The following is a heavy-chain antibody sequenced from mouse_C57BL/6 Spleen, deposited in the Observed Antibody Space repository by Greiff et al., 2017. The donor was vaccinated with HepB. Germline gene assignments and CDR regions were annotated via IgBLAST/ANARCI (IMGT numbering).Heavy chain of an antibody. V-gene: IGHV1-50*01. CDR2: IDPSDSYT. CDR3: ARSDYYGFDY. D-gene: IGHD1-1*01. Sequence: QVQLQQPGAELVKPGASVKLSCKASGYTFTSYWMQWVKQRPGQGLEWIGEIDPSDSYTNYNQKFKGKATLTVDTSSSTAYMQLSSLTSEDSAVYYCARSDYYGFDYWGQGTTLTVSS. J-gene: IGHJ2*01. CDR1: GYTFTSYW.